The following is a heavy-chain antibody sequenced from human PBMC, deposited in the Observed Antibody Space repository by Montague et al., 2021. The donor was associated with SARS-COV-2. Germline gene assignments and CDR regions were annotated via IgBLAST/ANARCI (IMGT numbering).Heavy chain of an antibody. J-gene: IGHJ6*02. CDR2: VYYRGRT. CDR3: SRADRRSPDTTHPYYYKGMDL. Sequence: SETLSLTCTVSGDSISTSYWAWIRRPPGKGLEWIGYVYYRGRTSNNSSLHSRVTISVDTAKNKVSLNLSSVTAADTAADVCSRADRRSPDTTHPYYYKGMDLWGQGTTVTVSS. D-gene: IGHD2-15*01. CDR1: GDSISTSY. V-gene: IGHV4-59*01.